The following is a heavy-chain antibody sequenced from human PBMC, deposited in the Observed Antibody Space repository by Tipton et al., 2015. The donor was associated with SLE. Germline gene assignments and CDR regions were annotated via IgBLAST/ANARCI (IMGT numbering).Heavy chain of an antibody. CDR3: ARDTIRGGEWFDP. Sequence: GLVKPSETLSLTCTVSGGSISASANYWTWLRQLPGKGLEWIGYVYYTGTTTYNPSLKSRVTITVDTSDNHFSLRLTSVTSADTAVYYCARDTIRGGEWFDPWGQGTLVTVSS. D-gene: IGHD3-16*01. CDR1: GGSISASANY. CDR2: VYYTGTT. V-gene: IGHV4-31*03. J-gene: IGHJ5*02.